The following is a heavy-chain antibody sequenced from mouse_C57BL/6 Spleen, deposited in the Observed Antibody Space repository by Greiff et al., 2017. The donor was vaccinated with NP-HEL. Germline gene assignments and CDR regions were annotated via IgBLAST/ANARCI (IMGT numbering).Heavy chain of an antibody. Sequence: QVQLQQPGAELVKPGSSVKLSCKASGYTFTSYWMPWVKQRPIQGLEWIGNIDPSDSETHYNQKFKDKATLTVDKSSSTAYMQLSSLTSEDSAVYYCASSDCCNYAGFAYWGQGTPVTVSA. D-gene: IGHD2-1*01. CDR1: GYTFTSYW. J-gene: IGHJ3*01. CDR3: ASSDCCNYAGFAY. CDR2: IDPSDSET. V-gene: IGHV1-52*01.